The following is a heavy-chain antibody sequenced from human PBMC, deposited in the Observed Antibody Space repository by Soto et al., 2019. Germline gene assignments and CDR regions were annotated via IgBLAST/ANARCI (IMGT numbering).Heavy chain of an antibody. D-gene: IGHD4-17*01. J-gene: IGHJ6*02. Sequence: VKVSCKASGGTFSSYAISWVRQAPGQGLEWMGGIIPIFGTANYAQKFQGRVTITADESTSTAYMELSSLGSEDTAVYYCARVPGDYYYYYYYGMDVWGQGTTVTVSS. CDR3: ARVPGDYYYYYYYGMDV. CDR1: GGTFSSYA. CDR2: IIPIFGTA. V-gene: IGHV1-69*13.